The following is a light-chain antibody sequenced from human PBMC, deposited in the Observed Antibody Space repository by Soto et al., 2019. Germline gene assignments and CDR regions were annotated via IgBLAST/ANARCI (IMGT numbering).Light chain of an antibody. Sequence: EIVMTQSPATLSVSPGERVTLSCRASESLSTYLAWYQQKPGQAPRLLIYGASTKATGIPARFSGSGSATXFTLTISSLQSEDFAVYYCQSYNDWPFTFGQGTKLEI. CDR2: GAS. J-gene: IGKJ2*01. V-gene: IGKV3-15*01. CDR1: ESLSTY. CDR3: QSYNDWPFT.